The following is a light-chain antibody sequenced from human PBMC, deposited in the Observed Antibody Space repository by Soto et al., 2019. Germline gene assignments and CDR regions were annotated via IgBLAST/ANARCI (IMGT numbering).Light chain of an antibody. Sequence: EIVLTQSPSTLSPSKGERATLSCRASQSVSSNLAWYQQKPGQAPRLLIYGASTRATGIPARFSGSGSGTEFTLTISSLQSEDFAVYYCQQYNKWPITFGQGTRMEIK. J-gene: IGKJ5*01. CDR3: QQYNKWPIT. CDR2: GAS. V-gene: IGKV3D-15*01. CDR1: QSVSSN.